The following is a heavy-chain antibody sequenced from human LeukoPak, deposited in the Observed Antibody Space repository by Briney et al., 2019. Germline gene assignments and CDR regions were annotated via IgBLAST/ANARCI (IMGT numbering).Heavy chain of an antibody. V-gene: IGHV4-28*01. J-gene: IGHJ4*02. CDR3: ARTTTADY. D-gene: IGHD4-11*01. CDR2: IYYSGST. CDR1: GYSISSSNW. Sequence: PSETLSLTCTVSGYSISSSNWWGWIRQPPGKGLEWIGYIYYSGSTYYNPSLKSRVTISVDTSKNQFSLKLSSVTAADTAVYYCARTTTADYWGQGTLVTVSS.